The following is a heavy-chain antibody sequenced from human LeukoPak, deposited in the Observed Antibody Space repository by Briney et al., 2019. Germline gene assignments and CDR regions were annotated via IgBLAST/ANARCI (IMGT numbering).Heavy chain of an antibody. V-gene: IGHV3-23*01. CDR1: GFTFSGYA. Sequence: PGGALRLSCAASGFTFSGYAMSWVRQAPGKGLEWVSAISGSGGSTYYADSVKGRFTISRDNSKNTLYLQLNSLRAEDTAVYYFAKELYDDSTSYSDYWGQGTLVTVSS. J-gene: IGHJ4*02. D-gene: IGHD4-17*01. CDR2: ISGSGGST. CDR3: AKELYDDSTSYSDY.